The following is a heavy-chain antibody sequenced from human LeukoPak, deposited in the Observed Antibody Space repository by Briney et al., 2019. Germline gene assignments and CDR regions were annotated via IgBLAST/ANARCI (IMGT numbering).Heavy chain of an antibody. J-gene: IGHJ4*02. Sequence: SETLSLTCAVYGGSFSGYYWSWIRQPPGKGLEWIGEINHSGSTNYNPSLKSRVTISVDTSKNQFSPKLSSVTAADTAVYYCAREYYYDSSGYFYWGQGTLVTVSS. V-gene: IGHV4-34*01. D-gene: IGHD3-22*01. CDR1: GGSFSGYY. CDR2: INHSGST. CDR3: AREYYYDSSGYFY.